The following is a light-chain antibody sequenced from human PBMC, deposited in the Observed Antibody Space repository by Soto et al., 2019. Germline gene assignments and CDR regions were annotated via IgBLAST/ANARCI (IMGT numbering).Light chain of an antibody. Sequence: QSVLTQPPSASGTPGQRVTISCSGSSSNIGSNTVNWYQQFPGTTPKLLIYSNTQRPSVLPDLFSGSNSGTAASLAISGLASGDDADYYCAAWDDILNGPVFGGGTKLTVL. V-gene: IGLV1-44*01. CDR2: SNT. CDR1: SSNIGSNT. J-gene: IGLJ2*01. CDR3: AAWDDILNGPV.